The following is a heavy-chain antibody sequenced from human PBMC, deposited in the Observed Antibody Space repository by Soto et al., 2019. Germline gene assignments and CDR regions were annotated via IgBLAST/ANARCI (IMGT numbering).Heavy chain of an antibody. J-gene: IGHJ6*02. CDR2: SYHSGST. Sequence: QVQLQESGPGLVKPSGTLSLTCAVSGGSISSSNWWSWVRQPPGKGLEWIGESYHSGSTKYNPSLKSRVTLSVDKSKTQFSLKLSSVTAADTAVYYCARVSGSYYSGMDVWCQGTTVTVSS. CDR1: GGSISSSNW. CDR3: ARVSGSYYSGMDV. V-gene: IGHV4-4*02.